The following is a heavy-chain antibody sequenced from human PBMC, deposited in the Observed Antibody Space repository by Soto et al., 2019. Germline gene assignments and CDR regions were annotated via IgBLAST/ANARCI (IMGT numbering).Heavy chain of an antibody. CDR1: GFTFSSYG. CDR2: ISYDGSNK. Sequence: RGGSLRLSCAASGFTFSSYGMHWVRQAPGKGLEWVAVISYDGSNKYYADSVKGRFTISRDNSKNTLYLQMNSLRAEDTAVYYCAKDMVRGVISPNNWFDPWGQGT. J-gene: IGHJ5*02. V-gene: IGHV3-30*18. CDR3: AKDMVRGVISPNNWFDP. D-gene: IGHD3-10*01.